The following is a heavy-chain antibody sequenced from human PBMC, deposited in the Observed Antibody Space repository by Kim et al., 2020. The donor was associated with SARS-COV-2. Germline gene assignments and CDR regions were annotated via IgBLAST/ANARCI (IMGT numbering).Heavy chain of an antibody. V-gene: IGHV3-7*01. CDR1: GFTFSNYW. CDR3: VRYSSIWRYWFVP. Sequence: GGSLRLSCAASGFTFSNYWMTWVRQAPGKGLEWVANIKQDGSEKYYVDSVKGRFTISRDNAKNSLYLQMNSLRAEDTAVYYCVRYSSIWRYWFVPWGQGTLVTVSS. J-gene: IGHJ5*02. CDR2: IKQDGSEK. D-gene: IGHD6-13*01.